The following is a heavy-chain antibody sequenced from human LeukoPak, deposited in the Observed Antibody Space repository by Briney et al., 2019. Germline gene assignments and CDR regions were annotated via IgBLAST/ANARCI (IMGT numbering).Heavy chain of an antibody. CDR3: ARAILTGYRLYYFDY. J-gene: IGHJ4*02. V-gene: IGHV4-59*01. D-gene: IGHD3-9*01. CDR1: GGSISSYY. Sequence: SETLSLTCTVSGGSISSYYWSWIRQPPGKGLEWIGYIYYSGSTNYNPSLKSRVTIPVDTSKNQFSLKLSSVTAADTAVYYCARAILTGYRLYYFDYWGQGTLVTVSS. CDR2: IYYSGST.